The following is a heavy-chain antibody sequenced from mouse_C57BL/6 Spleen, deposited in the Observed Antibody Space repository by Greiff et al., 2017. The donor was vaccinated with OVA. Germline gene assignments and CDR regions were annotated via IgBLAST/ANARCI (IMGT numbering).Heavy chain of an antibody. CDR1: GYTFTSYW. V-gene: IGHV1-64*01. CDR3: ARVDYYAMDY. Sequence: QVQLQQPGAELVKPGASVKLSCKASGYTFTSYWMHWVKQRPGPGLEWIGMIHPNSGSTNYNEKFKSKATLTVDKSSSTAYMQLSSLTSEDSAVYYCARVDYYAMDYWGQGTSVTVSS. J-gene: IGHJ4*01. CDR2: IHPNSGST.